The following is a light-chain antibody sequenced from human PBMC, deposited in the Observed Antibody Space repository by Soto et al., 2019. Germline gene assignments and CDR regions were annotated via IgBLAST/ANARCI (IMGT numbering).Light chain of an antibody. V-gene: IGKV3-20*01. CDR3: QQYGSSLSIT. J-gene: IGKJ5*01. CDR2: GAS. CDR1: QSVSSSY. Sequence: IVLTQSPGTLSLSPGERATLHCRASQSVSSSYLAWYQQKPGQAPRLLIYGASSRATGIPDRFSGSGSGTDFTLTISRLEPEDFAVYYCQQYGSSLSITFGQGTRLEIK.